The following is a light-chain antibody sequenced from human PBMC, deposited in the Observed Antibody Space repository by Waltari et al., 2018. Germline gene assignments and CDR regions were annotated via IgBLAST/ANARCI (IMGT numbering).Light chain of an antibody. V-gene: IGKV4-1*01. J-gene: IGKJ1*01. CDR3: QQYYTQLRT. CDR2: WAS. CDR1: QSVLYSSANRNY. Sequence: DIVMTQSPDSLAVSLGERATINCKSSQSVLYSSANRNYLAWYQQKPGQPPRLLISWASTRESGVPDRFSGSGSGTDFTLTISNLQAEDVAVYYCQQYYTQLRTFGRGTKVEIK.